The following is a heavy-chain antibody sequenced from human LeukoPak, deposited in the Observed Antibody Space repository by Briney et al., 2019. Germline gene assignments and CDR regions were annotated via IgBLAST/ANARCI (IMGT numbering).Heavy chain of an antibody. CDR3: ARNSAVATSRSWFDP. J-gene: IGHJ5*02. Sequence: SEALSLTCSVFDGSISNYYWSWIRQPPGKGLEWIGYAYYSGSTTYNPSLESRVTISVDTSKNQFSLKLTAVTAADTAVYYCARNSAVATSRSWFDPWGQGTLVTVSS. CDR2: AYYSGST. CDR1: DGSISNYY. D-gene: IGHD6-19*01. V-gene: IGHV4-59*12.